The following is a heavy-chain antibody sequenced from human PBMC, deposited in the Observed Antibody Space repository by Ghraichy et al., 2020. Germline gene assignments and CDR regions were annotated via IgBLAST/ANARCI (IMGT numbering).Heavy chain of an antibody. CDR3: AKDGGEQQLRDYFDY. Sequence: GGSLRLSCAASGFTFSSYAMSWVRQAPGKGLEWVSAISGSGGSTYYADSVKGRFTISRDNSKNTLYLQMNSLRAEDTAVYYCAKDGGEQQLRDYFDYWGQGTLVTVSS. J-gene: IGHJ4*02. CDR2: ISGSGGST. D-gene: IGHD6-13*01. V-gene: IGHV3-23*01. CDR1: GFTFSSYA.